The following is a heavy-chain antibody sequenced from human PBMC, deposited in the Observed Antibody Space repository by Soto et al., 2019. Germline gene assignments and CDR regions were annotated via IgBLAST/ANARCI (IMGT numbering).Heavy chain of an antibody. J-gene: IGHJ3*02. CDR2: IIPIFGTA. Sequence: QVQLVQSGAEVKKPRSSVKVSCKASGGTFSSYAISWVRQAPGQGLEWMGGIIPIFGTANYAQKFQGRVTITTDDFTSTAYMELSCLRSADTSVYYCARSRVTYYYVRSAFDTWGQGTMVTVSS. D-gene: IGHD3-10*02. CDR3: ARSRVTYYYVRSAFDT. CDR1: GGTFSSYA. V-gene: IGHV1-69*01.